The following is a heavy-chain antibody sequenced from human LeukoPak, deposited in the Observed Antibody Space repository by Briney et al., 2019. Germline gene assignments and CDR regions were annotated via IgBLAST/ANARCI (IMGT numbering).Heavy chain of an antibody. CDR2: IIPIFGTA. CDR3: ARDQNGGNSGGYNWFDP. CDR1: GSTFSSYA. Sequence: GWSVKGSCKASGSTFSSYAISWVRQPPGQGLEWMGGIIPIFGTANYAQKFQGRVTITTDESTSTAYMELSSLRSEDTAVYYCARDQNGGNSGGYNWFDPWGQGTLVTASS. D-gene: IGHD4-23*01. J-gene: IGHJ5*02. V-gene: IGHV1-69*05.